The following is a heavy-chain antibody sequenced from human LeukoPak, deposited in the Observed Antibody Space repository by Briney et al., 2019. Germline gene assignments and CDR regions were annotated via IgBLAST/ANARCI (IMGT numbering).Heavy chain of an antibody. D-gene: IGHD3-9*01. CDR3: AREVFYDILTGYRSYYFDY. CDR2: IYYSGST. V-gene: IGHV4-59*01. J-gene: IGHJ4*02. Sequence: ASETLSLTCTVSGGSISSYYWSWIRQPPGKGLEWIGYIYYSGSTNYNPSLKSRVTISVGTSKNQFSLKLSSVTAADTAVYYCAREVFYDILTGYRSYYFDYWGQGTLVTVSS. CDR1: GGSISSYY.